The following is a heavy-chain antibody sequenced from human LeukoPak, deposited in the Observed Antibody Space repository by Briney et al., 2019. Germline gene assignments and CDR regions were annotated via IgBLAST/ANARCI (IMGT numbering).Heavy chain of an antibody. Sequence: GGSLRLSCAASGFTFSDYYMSWIRQAPGKGLEWVSYISSSGSTIYYADSVKGRFTISRDNAKSSLYLKMNSLRAEDTAVYYCARVLPFVVVTATNDAFDIWGQGTMVTVSS. D-gene: IGHD2-21*02. V-gene: IGHV3-11*01. CDR2: ISSSGSTI. J-gene: IGHJ3*02. CDR1: GFTFSDYY. CDR3: ARVLPFVVVTATNDAFDI.